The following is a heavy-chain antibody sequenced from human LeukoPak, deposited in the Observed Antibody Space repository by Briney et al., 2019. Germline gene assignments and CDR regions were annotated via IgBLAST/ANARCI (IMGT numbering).Heavy chain of an antibody. CDR2: IKQDGSEK. CDR1: GFTFIKYW. J-gene: IGHJ4*02. CDR3: ARGLDCRSTSCYLDN. V-gene: IGHV3-7*01. D-gene: IGHD2-2*01. Sequence: GGSLRLSCAASGFTFIKYWMTWVRQAPGKGLEWVANIKQDGSEKFYVDSVKGRFTISRDNAKNSLDLQINSLGAEDTAVYYCARGLDCRSTSCYLDNWGQGTLVTVSS.